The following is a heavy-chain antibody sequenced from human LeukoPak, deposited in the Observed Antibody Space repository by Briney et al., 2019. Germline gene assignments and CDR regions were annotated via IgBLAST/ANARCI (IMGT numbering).Heavy chain of an antibody. Sequence: GASVKVSCKASGYTFTSYAMHWVRQAPGQRLEWMGWINAGNGNTKYSQKFQGRVTITRDTSASTAYMELSSLRSEDTAVYYCARPNNVDSNHYCYYGMDVWGQGTTVTVSS. CDR2: INAGNGNT. CDR3: ARPNNVDSNHYCYYGMDV. J-gene: IGHJ6*02. V-gene: IGHV1-3*01. D-gene: IGHD1/OR15-1a*01. CDR1: GYTFTSYA.